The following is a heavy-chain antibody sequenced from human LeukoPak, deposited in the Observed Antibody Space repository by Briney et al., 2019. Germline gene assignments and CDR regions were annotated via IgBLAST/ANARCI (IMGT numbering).Heavy chain of an antibody. CDR2: INHSGST. D-gene: IGHD2-15*01. J-gene: IGHJ6*02. Sequence: SETLSLTCAVSGGSFSGYYWSWIRQPPGKGLEWIGEINHSGSTNYNPSLKSRVTISVDTSKNQFSLKLSSVTAADTAVYYCAREQGYCSGGSCYRRVYDYYGMDVWGQGTTVTVSS. CDR3: AREQGYCSGGSCYRRVYDYYGMDV. CDR1: GGSFSGYY. V-gene: IGHV4-34*01.